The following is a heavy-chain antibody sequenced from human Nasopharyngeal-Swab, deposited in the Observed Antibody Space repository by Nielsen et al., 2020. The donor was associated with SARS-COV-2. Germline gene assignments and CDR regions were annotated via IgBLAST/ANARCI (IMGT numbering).Heavy chain of an antibody. CDR3: AGRLGSNWFDP. Sequence: SVKVSCKASGYTFTSYYMHWVRQAPGQGLEWMGGIIPIFGTANYAQKFQGRVTITADESTSTAYMELSSLRSEDTAVYYCAGRLGSNWFDPWGQGTLVTVSS. CDR2: IIPIFGTA. V-gene: IGHV1-69*13. CDR1: GYTFTSYY. D-gene: IGHD3-9*01. J-gene: IGHJ5*02.